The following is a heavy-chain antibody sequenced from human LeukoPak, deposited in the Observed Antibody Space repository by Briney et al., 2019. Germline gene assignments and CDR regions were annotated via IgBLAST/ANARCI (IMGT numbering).Heavy chain of an antibody. J-gene: IGHJ6*02. CDR2: INDYTANT. CDR1: GGSFTDYF. V-gene: IGHV4-34*01. CDR3: ARAPRGASDAASGFYGMDV. Sequence: SETLSLTCDVFGGSFTDYFWTWIRQSPGKGLEWIGEINDYTANTNYNPSLNSRVSISLEKSKNQFSLKLNSVTAADTAIYYCARAPRGASDAASGFYGMDVWGQGTTVAVSS. D-gene: IGHD3-22*01.